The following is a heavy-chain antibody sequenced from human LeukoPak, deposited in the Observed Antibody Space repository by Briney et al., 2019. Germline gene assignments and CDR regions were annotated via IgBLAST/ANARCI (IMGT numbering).Heavy chain of an antibody. Sequence: GRSLRLSCAASGFTFSSYAMHWVRKAPGKGLEWVAVISYDGSNKYYADSVKGRFTISRDNSKNTLYLQMNSLRVEDTAVYYCAKDRDYGASGYYFDYWGQGTLVTVSS. J-gene: IGHJ4*02. CDR3: AKDRDYGASGYYFDY. CDR2: ISYDGSNK. CDR1: GFTFSSYA. V-gene: IGHV3-30-3*01. D-gene: IGHD4-17*01.